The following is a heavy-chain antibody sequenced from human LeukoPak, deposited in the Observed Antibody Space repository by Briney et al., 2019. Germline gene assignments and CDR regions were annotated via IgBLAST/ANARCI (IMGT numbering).Heavy chain of an antibody. J-gene: IGHJ4*02. CDR2: ISSSGSTI. D-gene: IGHD5-12*01. V-gene: IGHV3-48*04. Sequence: GGSLRLSCAASGFTFSSYAMSWVRQAPGEGLEWVSYISSSGSTIYYADSVKGRFTISRDNAKNSLYLQMNSLRAEDTAVYYCARVRSDYDWDFDYWGQGTLVTVSS. CDR3: ARVRSDYDWDFDY. CDR1: GFTFSSYA.